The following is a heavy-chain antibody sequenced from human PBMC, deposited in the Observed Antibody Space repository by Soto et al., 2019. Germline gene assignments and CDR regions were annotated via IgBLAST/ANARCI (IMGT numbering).Heavy chain of an antibody. D-gene: IGHD6-13*01. CDR1: GYTFTSYD. CDR2: MNPNSGNT. CDR3: ARGRSRYSSSWYGGRFAP. Sequence: QVQLVQSGAEVKKPGASVKVSCKASGYTFTSYDINWVRQATGQGLEWMGWMNPNSGNTGYAQKFQGRVTMTRNTSISTAYMELSSLRSEDTAVYYCARGRSRYSSSWYGGRFAPWGQGTLVTVSS. J-gene: IGHJ5*02. V-gene: IGHV1-8*01.